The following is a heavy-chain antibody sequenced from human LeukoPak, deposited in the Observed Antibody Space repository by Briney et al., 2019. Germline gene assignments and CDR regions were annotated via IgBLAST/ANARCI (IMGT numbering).Heavy chain of an antibody. CDR2: IKQDGGNEK. CDR1: GFSFNSYW. CDR3: ARVYSSSSGKNAFDI. Sequence: HAGGSLRLSCAASGFSFNSYWMSWVRQAPGKGLEWVANIKQDGGNEKYYVDSVKGRFTISRDNAKNSLYLQMNSLRAEDTAVYYCARVYSSSSGKNAFDIWGQGTMVTVSS. D-gene: IGHD6-6*01. J-gene: IGHJ3*02. V-gene: IGHV3-7*03.